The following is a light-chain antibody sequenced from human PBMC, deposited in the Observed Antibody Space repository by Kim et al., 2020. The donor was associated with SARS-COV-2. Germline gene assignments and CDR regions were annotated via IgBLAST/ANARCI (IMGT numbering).Light chain of an antibody. CDR3: AAWDVSLNALV. V-gene: IGLV1-44*01. J-gene: IGLJ3*02. CDR1: SCNIGSIV. CDR2: PRD. Sequence: GQWVTTSCSGSSCNIGSIVVNWFQLRPWTAPKLLIVPRDQRPSGVPERFSGSKSGTAASLAISGLQSEDESDYFWAAWDVSLNALVFGRGTQLTVL.